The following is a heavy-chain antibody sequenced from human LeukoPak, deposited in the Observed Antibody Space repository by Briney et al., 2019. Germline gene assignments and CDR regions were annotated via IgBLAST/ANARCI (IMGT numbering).Heavy chain of an antibody. CDR2: IYHSGST. V-gene: IGHV4-30-2*01. J-gene: IGHJ6*02. CDR1: GGSISSGGYS. Sequence: SETLSLTCAVSGGSISSGGYSWRWIRQPPGKGLEWIGYIYHSGSTYYNPSLKSRVTISVDRSKNQFSLKLSSVTAADTAVYYCARTGVYYYGMDVWGQGTTVTVSS. D-gene: IGHD7-27*01. CDR3: ARTGVYYYGMDV.